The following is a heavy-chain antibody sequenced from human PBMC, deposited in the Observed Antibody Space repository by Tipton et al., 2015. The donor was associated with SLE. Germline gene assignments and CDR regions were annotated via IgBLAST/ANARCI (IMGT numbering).Heavy chain of an antibody. CDR2: IYHSGST. CDR3: AGLTVALDY. Sequence: TLSLTCAVSGYSISSGYYWGWIRQPPGKGLEWIGSIYHSGSTYYNPSLKSRVTISVDTSKNQFSLKLSSVTAADTAVYYCAGLTVALDYWGQGTLVTVSS. CDR1: GYSISSGYY. J-gene: IGHJ4*02. D-gene: IGHD4-23*01. V-gene: IGHV4-38-2*01.